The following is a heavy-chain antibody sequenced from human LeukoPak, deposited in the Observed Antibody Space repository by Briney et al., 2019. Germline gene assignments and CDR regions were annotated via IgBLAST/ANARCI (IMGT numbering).Heavy chain of an antibody. D-gene: IGHD3-22*01. V-gene: IGHV4-30-2*01. CDR1: GGSISSGGYS. CDR2: IYHSGST. J-gene: IGHJ4*02. Sequence: SETLSLTCAVSGGSISSGGYSWSWIRQPPGKGLEWIGYIYHSGSTYYNPSLKSRVTISVDRSKNQFSLKLSSVTAADTAVYYCARGGYYDSSGYYDYWAREPWSPSPQ. CDR3: ARGGYYDSSGYYDY.